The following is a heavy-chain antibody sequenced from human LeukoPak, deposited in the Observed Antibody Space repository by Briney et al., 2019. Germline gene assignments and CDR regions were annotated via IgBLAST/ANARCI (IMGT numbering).Heavy chain of an antibody. CDR3: AVGDSYVLPYFDY. J-gene: IGHJ4*02. V-gene: IGHV4-34*01. D-gene: IGHD5-18*01. Sequence: SETLSLTCAVYGGSFSGYYWSWIRQPPGKGLEWIGEINHSGSTNYNPSLKSRVTISVDTSKNQFSLKPSSVTAADTAVYYCAVGDSYVLPYFDYWGQGTLVTVSS. CDR1: GGSFSGYY. CDR2: INHSGST.